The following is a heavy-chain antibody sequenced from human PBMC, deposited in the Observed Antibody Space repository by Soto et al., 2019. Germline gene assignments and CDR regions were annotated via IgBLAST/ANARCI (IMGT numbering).Heavy chain of an antibody. Sequence: PGGSLRLSCAASGFSFRNYAMSWVRQAPGKGLEWISTLTGSSSNIYYADSVKGRFAISRDNSRNTLYLQMSSLTAEDTAVYYCANGRATYGLLTHDYWGQGTLVTVSS. CDR3: ANGRATYGLLTHDY. D-gene: IGHD3-10*01. CDR2: LTGSSSNI. V-gene: IGHV3-23*01. J-gene: IGHJ4*02. CDR1: GFSFRNYA.